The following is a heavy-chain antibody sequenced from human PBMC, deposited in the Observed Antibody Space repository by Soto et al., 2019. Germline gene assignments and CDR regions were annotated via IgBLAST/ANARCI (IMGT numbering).Heavy chain of an antibody. CDR3: AREGWVVAVARYGMDV. J-gene: IGHJ6*02. CDR1: GGSFSGYY. Sequence: QVQLQQWGAGLLKPSETLSLTCAVYGGSFSGYYWSWIRQPPGKGLEWIGEINHSGSTNYNPSLKSRVTISVDTSKNQFSLKLSSVTAADTAVYYCAREGWVVAVARYGMDVWGQGTTVTVSS. D-gene: IGHD6-19*01. V-gene: IGHV4-34*01. CDR2: INHSGST.